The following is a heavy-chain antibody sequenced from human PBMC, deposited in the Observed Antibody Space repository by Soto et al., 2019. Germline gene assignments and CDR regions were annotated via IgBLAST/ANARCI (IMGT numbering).Heavy chain of an antibody. CDR3: AKEPVGPDWYFDL. CDR1: GFTFRSYA. Sequence: DVQLLESGGGLVQPGGSLRLSCAASGFTFRSYAMSWVRQAPGKGLEWVSGISGSGISTHYADSGKGRFTVSRDNSKNPLYLQMNSRRAADTAVYNCAKEPVGPDWYFDLWGRGTLVTVSS. J-gene: IGHJ2*01. V-gene: IGHV3-23*01. CDR2: ISGSGIST.